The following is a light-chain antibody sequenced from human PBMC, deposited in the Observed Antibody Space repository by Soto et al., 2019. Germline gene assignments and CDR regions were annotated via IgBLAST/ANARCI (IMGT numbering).Light chain of an antibody. CDR1: QRVLDSSSNKDY. CDR2: WAS. V-gene: IGKV4-1*01. J-gene: IGKJ4*01. Sequence: DLVRTQSPFSLSVLMGARATFNCKSSQRVLDSSSNKDYVAWYQQKPGHPPKLLIQWASTRESGVPDRFSGSGSGTDFTLSISSLQAEDVALYYCQQSYNPPPTFGGGTKVDIK. CDR3: QQSYNPPPT.